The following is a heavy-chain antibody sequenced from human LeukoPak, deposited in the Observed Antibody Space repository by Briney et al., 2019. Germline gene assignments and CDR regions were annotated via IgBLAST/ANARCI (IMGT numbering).Heavy chain of an antibody. CDR2: ISTYNSNT. V-gene: IGHV1-18*01. D-gene: IGHD3-10*01. J-gene: IGHJ6*03. CDR3: ARHRTGNYYYMDV. CDR1: GYTFSSYG. Sequence: ASLKVSCTASGYTFSSYGISWVRQAQGQGLELMGWISTYNSNTNHAQKLQGRVTMTTDTSTSTAYMELRSLRSDDTAVYYRARHRTGNYYYMDVWGKGTTVTDCS.